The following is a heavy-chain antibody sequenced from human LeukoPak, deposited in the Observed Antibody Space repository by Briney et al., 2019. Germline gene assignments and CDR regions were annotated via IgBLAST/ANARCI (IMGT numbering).Heavy chain of an antibody. CDR3: ASTDCSSTSCPPDY. D-gene: IGHD2-2*01. Sequence: KISCKGSGYSFTSYWISWVRQAPGQGLEWMGRIIPILGIANYAQKFQGRVTITADKSTSTAYMELSSLRSEDTAVYYCASTDCSSTSCPPDYWGQGTLVTVSS. J-gene: IGHJ4*02. V-gene: IGHV1-69*02. CDR1: GYSFTSYW. CDR2: IIPILGIA.